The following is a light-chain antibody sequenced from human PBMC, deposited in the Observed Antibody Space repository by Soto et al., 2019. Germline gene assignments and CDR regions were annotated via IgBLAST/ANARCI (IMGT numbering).Light chain of an antibody. CDR2: DVN. J-gene: IGLJ1*01. CDR3: TSYTTSSTYV. CDR1: SSDVGFYNY. V-gene: IGLV2-14*03. Sequence: QSVLTQSASVSGSPGQSIAISCTGTSSDVGFYNYVSWYQQHPGKAPKLMVYDVNNRPSGVSNRFSGSKSGNTASLTISGLQAEDEADYYCTSYTTSSTYVFGTGTKVTVL.